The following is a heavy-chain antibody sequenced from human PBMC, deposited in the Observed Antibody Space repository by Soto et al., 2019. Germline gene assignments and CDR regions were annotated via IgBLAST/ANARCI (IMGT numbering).Heavy chain of an antibody. J-gene: IGHJ4*02. CDR1: GGTFSSYA. Sequence: ASVKVSCKASGGTFSSYAISWVRQAPGQGLEWMGGIIPIFGTANYAQKFQGRVTITADESTSTAYMELSSLRSEDTAVYYCARGASAGIAAGPFDYWGQGTLVTVSS. V-gene: IGHV1-69*13. CDR3: ARGASAGIAAGPFDY. D-gene: IGHD6-19*01. CDR2: IIPIFGTA.